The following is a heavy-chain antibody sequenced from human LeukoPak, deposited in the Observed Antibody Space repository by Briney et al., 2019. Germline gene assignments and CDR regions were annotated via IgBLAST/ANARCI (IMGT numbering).Heavy chain of an antibody. CDR1: GFTFSSYA. J-gene: IGHJ3*02. V-gene: IGHV3-66*01. CDR2: IYSGGST. CDR3: ARATDSGYFDAFDI. Sequence: PGGSLRLSCAASGFTFSSYAMSWVRQAPGKGLEWVSVIYSGGSTYYADSVKGRFTISRDNSKNALYLQMNSLRAEDTAVYYCARATDSGYFDAFDIWGQGTMVTVSS. D-gene: IGHD5-12*01.